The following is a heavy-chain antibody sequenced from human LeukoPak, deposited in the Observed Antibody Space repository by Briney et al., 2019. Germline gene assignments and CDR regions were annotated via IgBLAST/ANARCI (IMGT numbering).Heavy chain of an antibody. V-gene: IGHV4-59*01. Sequence: SETLSLTCTVSGGSISSYYWSWTRQPPGKGLEWIGYIYYSGSTNYNPSLKSRVTISLDTSKNQFSLKLSSVTAADTAVYYCARATPYSSSSRPGYYFDYWGQGTLVTVSS. CDR2: IYYSGST. D-gene: IGHD6-13*01. CDR1: GGSISSYY. J-gene: IGHJ4*02. CDR3: ARATPYSSSSRPGYYFDY.